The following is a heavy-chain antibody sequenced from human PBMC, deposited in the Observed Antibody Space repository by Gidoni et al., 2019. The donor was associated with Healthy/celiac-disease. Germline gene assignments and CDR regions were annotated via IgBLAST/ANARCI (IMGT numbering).Heavy chain of an antibody. CDR1: GGTFSSDA. CDR3: ARNSGTTEENY. CDR2: VIPICCTA. Sequence: QVQLVQSGAEVKKPGSSVKVSCKASGGTFSSDAISWVRKAPGQGLEWRGGVIPICCTANYAQKFQGRVTITADESTSTAYMELNSLRSEDTAVYYCARNSGTTEENYWGQGTLVTVSS. V-gene: IGHV1-69*01. J-gene: IGHJ4*02. D-gene: IGHD1-7*01.